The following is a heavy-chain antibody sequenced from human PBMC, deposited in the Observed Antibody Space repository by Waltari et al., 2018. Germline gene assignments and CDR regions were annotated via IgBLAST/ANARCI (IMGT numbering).Heavy chain of an antibody. D-gene: IGHD1-26*01. Sequence: VQLVESGGGVVRPGGCRCVACAASGCTFDHYGMRWGLHAPGKGLAWVSGINWNGGSTGYADSVKGRFTISRDNAKNSLYLQMNSLRAEDTALYYCARVVGATRRSGFDYWGQGTLVTVSS. CDR3: ARVVGATRRSGFDY. CDR1: GCTFDHYG. J-gene: IGHJ4*02. CDR2: INWNGGST. V-gene: IGHV3-20*04.